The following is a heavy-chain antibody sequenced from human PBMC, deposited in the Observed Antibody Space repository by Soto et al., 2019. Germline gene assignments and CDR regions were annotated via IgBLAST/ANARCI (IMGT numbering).Heavy chain of an antibody. J-gene: IGHJ5*02. CDR2: IYYSGST. V-gene: IGHV4-39*01. CDR1: GGSISSSSYY. CDR3: ARQGSFSVDPDGFLEWLVRFDP. D-gene: IGHD3-3*01. Sequence: TLSLTCTVSGGSISSSSYYWGWICQPPGKGLEWIGSIYYSGSTYYNPSLKSRVTISVDTSKNQFSLKLSSVTAADTAVYYCARQGSFSVDPDGFLEWLVRFDPWGQGTLVTVSS.